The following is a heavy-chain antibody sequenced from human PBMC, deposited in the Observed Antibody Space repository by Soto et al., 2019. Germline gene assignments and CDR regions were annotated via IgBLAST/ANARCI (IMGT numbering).Heavy chain of an antibody. V-gene: IGHV3-73*02. J-gene: IGHJ6*02. CDR1: GFTFSGSA. Sequence: EVQLVESGGGLVQPGGSLKLSCAASGFTFSGSAMHWVRQASGKGLEWVGRIRSKANSYATAYAASVKGRFTISRDDSKNTAYLQMNSLKTEDTAVYYCNTPDAEVGYCSSTSCYRDGMDVWGQGTTVTVSS. CDR2: IRSKANSYAT. CDR3: NTPDAEVGYCSSTSCYRDGMDV. D-gene: IGHD2-2*01.